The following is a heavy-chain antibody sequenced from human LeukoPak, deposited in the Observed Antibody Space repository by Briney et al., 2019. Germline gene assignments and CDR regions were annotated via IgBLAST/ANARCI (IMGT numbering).Heavy chain of an antibody. J-gene: IGHJ4*02. CDR3: ARGWQQLPDY. V-gene: IGHV4-59*08. Sequence: SETLSLTCTVSGGSISSYYWSWIRQPPGKGLEWIGYIHYTGSTNSNPSLKSRVTISVDTSKNQFSLKLSSVTAADTAVYYCARGWQQLPDYWGQGTLVTVSS. CDR1: GGSISSYY. D-gene: IGHD6-13*01. CDR2: IHYTGST.